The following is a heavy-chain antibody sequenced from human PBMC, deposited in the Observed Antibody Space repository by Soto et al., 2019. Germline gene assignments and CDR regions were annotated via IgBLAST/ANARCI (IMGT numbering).Heavy chain of an antibody. J-gene: IGHJ4*02. D-gene: IGHD2-15*01. CDR1: GFTFSSYW. CDR2: IKQDGSEK. V-gene: IGHV3-7*03. Sequence: PGGSLRLSCAASGFTFSSYWMSWVRQAPGKGLEWVANIKQDGSEKYYVDSVKGRFTISRDNAKNSLYLQTNSLRAEDTAVYYCARDRCSGGSCYTIPFDYWGQGTLVTVSS. CDR3: ARDRCSGGSCYTIPFDY.